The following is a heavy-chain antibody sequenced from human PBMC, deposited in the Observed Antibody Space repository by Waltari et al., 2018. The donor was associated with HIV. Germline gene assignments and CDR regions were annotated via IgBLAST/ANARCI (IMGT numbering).Heavy chain of an antibody. CDR3: ASTRPVSRGYSYGYPDWFDP. J-gene: IGHJ5*02. Sequence: QLQLQESGPGLVKPSETLSLTCTVSVGSISSSSYYWGRLRQPPGKGLVWIGGIYYSGSTYYNPSLKSRVTISVDTSKNQFSLKLSSVTAADTAVYYCASTRPVSRGYSYGYPDWFDPWGQGTLVTVSS. D-gene: IGHD5-18*01. CDR2: IYYSGST. V-gene: IGHV4-39*01. CDR1: VGSISSSSYY.